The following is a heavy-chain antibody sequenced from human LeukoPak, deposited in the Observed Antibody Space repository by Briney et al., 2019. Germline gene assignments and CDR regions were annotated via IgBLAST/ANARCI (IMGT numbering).Heavy chain of an antibody. J-gene: IGHJ6*03. CDR3: ATSRPGDGYNYFSYYYYYYMDV. V-gene: IGHV3-53*01. D-gene: IGHD5-24*01. CDR2: IYSGGST. CDR1: GFTVSSNY. Sequence: GGSLRLSCAASGFTVSSNYMSWVRQAPGKGLEWVSVIYSGGSTYYADSVRGRFTISRDNSKNTLYLQMNSLRAEDTAVYYCATSRPGDGYNYFSYYYYYYMDVWGKGTTVTVSS.